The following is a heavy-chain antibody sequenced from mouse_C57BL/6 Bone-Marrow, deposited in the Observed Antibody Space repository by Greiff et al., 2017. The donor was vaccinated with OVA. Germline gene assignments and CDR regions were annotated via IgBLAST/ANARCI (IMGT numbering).Heavy chain of an antibody. CDR3: ARSPSFYDYPYYYAMDY. V-gene: IGHV1-76*01. CDR1: GYTFTDYY. CDR2: IYPGSGNT. Sequence: VQVVESGAELVRPGASVKLSCKASGYTFTDYYINWVKQRPGQGLEWIARIYPGSGNTYYNEKFKGKATLTAEKSSSTAYMQLSSLTSEDSAVYFCARSPSFYDYPYYYAMDYWGQGTSVTVSS. J-gene: IGHJ4*01. D-gene: IGHD2-4*01.